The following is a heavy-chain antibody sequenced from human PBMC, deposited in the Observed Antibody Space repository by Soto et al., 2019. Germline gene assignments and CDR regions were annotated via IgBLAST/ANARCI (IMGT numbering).Heavy chain of an antibody. CDR1: GFTFSSYP. Sequence: PGGSLNFSCPASGFTFSSYPMGWVRQAPGKGLEWVSAISGSGGSTYYADSVKGRFTISRDNSKNTLYLQMNSLRAEDTAVYYCAKAVANRFDYWGQGTLVTVSS. D-gene: IGHD2-15*01. V-gene: IGHV3-23*01. CDR3: AKAVANRFDY. J-gene: IGHJ4*02. CDR2: ISGSGGST.